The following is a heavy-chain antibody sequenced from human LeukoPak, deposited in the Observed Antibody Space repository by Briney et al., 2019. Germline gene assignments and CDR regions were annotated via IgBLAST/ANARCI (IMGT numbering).Heavy chain of an antibody. Sequence: SVKVCCKAAGGTFSSYAISWVRQAPGQGLEWMGGIIPIFGTANYAQKVQGRVTITADKSTSTAYMELSSLRSEHTPVYYCARASITMVPDAPPPYYFDYWGQGTLVTVSS. J-gene: IGHJ4*02. D-gene: IGHD3-10*01. CDR1: GGTFSSYA. CDR2: IIPIFGTA. V-gene: IGHV1-69*06. CDR3: ARASITMVPDAPPPYYFDY.